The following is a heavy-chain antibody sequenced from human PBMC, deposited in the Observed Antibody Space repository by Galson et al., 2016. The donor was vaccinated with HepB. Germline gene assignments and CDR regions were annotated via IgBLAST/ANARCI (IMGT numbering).Heavy chain of an antibody. J-gene: IGHJ4*02. Sequence: SLRLSCAASGFTFSSYTMNWVRQAPGRGLEWVSYISSSSTYIYYTDSVKGRFTISRDNAKNSLYLQMNSLRAEDTAVYYCARDRDRSNWDFDFWGQGTLVTVSS. CDR3: ARDRDRSNWDFDF. CDR2: ISSSSTYI. V-gene: IGHV3-21*01. D-gene: IGHD1-1*01. CDR1: GFTFSSYT.